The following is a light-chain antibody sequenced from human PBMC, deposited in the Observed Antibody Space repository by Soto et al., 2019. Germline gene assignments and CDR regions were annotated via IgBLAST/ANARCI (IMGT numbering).Light chain of an antibody. CDR1: SSNIGAGYD. CDR3: QSYDSSLSVS. J-gene: IGLJ2*01. Sequence: QSVLTQPPSVSEAPGQRVTISCTGSSSNIGAGYDVHWYQHLPGTAPKLLIYGNSNRPSGVPDRFSGSKSGTSASLAITGLQADDEADYYCQSYDSSLSVSFGGGTKLTVL. CDR2: GNS. V-gene: IGLV1-40*01.